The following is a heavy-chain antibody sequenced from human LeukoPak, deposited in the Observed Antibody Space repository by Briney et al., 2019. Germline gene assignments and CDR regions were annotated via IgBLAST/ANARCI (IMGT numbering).Heavy chain of an antibody. V-gene: IGHV3-23*01. Sequence: GGSLRLSCAASGFIFSNYAMSWVRQAPGKGLEWVSAIDSTGAYTWYADSVKGRFTISKDSSKTILYLQMNSLRAEDTAVYYCARGRCPEGRYCGYFDYWGQGTLVTVSS. D-gene: IGHD3-16*01. CDR2: IDSTGAYT. CDR3: ARGRCPEGRYCGYFDY. CDR1: GFIFSNYA. J-gene: IGHJ4*03.